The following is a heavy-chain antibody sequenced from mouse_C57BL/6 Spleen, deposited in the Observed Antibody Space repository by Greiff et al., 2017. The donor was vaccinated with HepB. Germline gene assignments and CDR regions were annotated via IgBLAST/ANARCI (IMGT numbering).Heavy chain of an antibody. CDR2: IDPSDSYT. D-gene: IGHD2-4*01. V-gene: IGHV1-69*01. Sequence: QVQLQQSGAELVMPGASVKLSCKASGYTFTSYWMHWVKQRPGQGLEWIGEIDPSDSYTNYNQKFKGKSTLTVDKSSSTAYMQLSSLTSEDSAVYYSARYEDYDERGYAMDYWGQGTSVTVSS. J-gene: IGHJ4*01. CDR1: GYTFTSYW. CDR3: ARYEDYDERGYAMDY.